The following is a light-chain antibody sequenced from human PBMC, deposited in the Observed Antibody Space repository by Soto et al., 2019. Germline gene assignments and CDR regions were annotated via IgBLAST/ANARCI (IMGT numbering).Light chain of an antibody. CDR1: SSNIGAGYD. V-gene: IGLV1-40*01. CDR2: GNS. J-gene: IGLJ2*01. CDR3: QSYDSSLREV. Sequence: QSVLTQPPSVSGAPGQRVTISCTGSSSNIGAGYDVHWYQQLPGTAPKLLIYGNSNRPSGVPDRFSGSKSGTSASLDITGLQAEDEADYYCQSYDSSLREVFGGGTKVTVL.